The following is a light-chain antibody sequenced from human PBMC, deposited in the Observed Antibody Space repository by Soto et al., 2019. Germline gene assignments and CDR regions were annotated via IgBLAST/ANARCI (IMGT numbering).Light chain of an antibody. J-gene: IGKJ1*01. V-gene: IGKV3D-15*01. CDR3: QQYNNWPPWT. CDR1: QSVNSN. CDR2: GAS. Sequence: EIVLTQSPVTLSLSPGERANLSCRASQSVNSNYLAWHQQTPGQAPRLLIYGASTRATGIPARFSGSGSGTEFTLTISSLQSEDFAVYYCQQYNNWPPWTFGQGTKVDIK.